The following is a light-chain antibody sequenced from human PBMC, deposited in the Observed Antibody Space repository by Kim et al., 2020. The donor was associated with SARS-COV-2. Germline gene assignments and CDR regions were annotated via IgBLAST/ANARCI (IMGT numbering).Light chain of an antibody. CDR3: LLYFGGALV. CDR2: STS. Sequence: GGTVTLTCASSSGAVTSGYYPSWFQQTPGQAPRALIYSTSIKHSWTPARFSGSLLGVKAALTLSGVQPEDEAEYYCLLYFGGALVFGTGTKVTVL. V-gene: IGLV7-43*01. J-gene: IGLJ1*01. CDR1: SGAVTSGYY.